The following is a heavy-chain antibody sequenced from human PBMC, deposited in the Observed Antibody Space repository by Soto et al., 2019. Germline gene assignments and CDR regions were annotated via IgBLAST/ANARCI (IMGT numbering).Heavy chain of an antibody. V-gene: IGHV2-5*01. CDR2: IYWNDDK. CDR1: GFSLNTRGMG. Sequence: QITLKESGPTLVKPTQTLTLTCTFSGFSLNTRGMGVGWIRRPPGKPLEWLALIYWNDDKRYRQSLNSRLTIAKDTSKSQVVLTVTNVDPVDTATYYCAHSKRVVAPAATHNFDYWGQGILVTVSS. J-gene: IGHJ4*01. D-gene: IGHD2-2*01. CDR3: AHSKRVVAPAATHNFDY.